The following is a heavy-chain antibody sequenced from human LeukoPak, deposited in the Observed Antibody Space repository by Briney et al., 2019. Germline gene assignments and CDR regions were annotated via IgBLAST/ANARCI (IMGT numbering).Heavy chain of an antibody. V-gene: IGHV3-11*01. CDR2: ISSSGSTI. Sequence: GGSLRLSCAASGFTFSDYYMSWIRQAPGKGLEWVSYISSSGSTIYYADSVKGRFTISRDNAKNSLYLQMNSLRAEDTAVYYCARDRYQLLFYSYGSGGTFDYWGQGTLVTVSS. D-gene: IGHD2-2*01. J-gene: IGHJ4*02. CDR1: GFTFSDYY. CDR3: ARDRYQLLFYSYGSGGTFDY.